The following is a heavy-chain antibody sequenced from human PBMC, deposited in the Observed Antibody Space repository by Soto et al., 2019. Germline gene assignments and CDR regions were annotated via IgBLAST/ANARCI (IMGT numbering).Heavy chain of an antibody. J-gene: IGHJ4*02. CDR1: GYTFTSYY. V-gene: IGHV1-8*01. Sequence: ASVKVSCKASGYTFTSYYINWVRQATGQGLEWMGWMNPNSGNTGYAQKFQGRVTMTRNTSISTAYMELSSLRSEDTAVYYCASDIIGYCSGGSCYSRDYWGQGTLVTVSS. CDR3: ASDIIGYCSGGSCYSRDY. CDR2: MNPNSGNT. D-gene: IGHD2-15*01.